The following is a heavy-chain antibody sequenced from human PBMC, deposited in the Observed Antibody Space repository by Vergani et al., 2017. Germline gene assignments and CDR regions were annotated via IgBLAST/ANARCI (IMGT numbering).Heavy chain of an antibody. J-gene: IGHJ4*02. CDR2: ISYDGSNK. Sequence: QVQLVESGGGVVQPGRSLRLSCAASGFTFSSYAMHWVRQAPGKGLEWVAVISYDGSNKYYADSVKGRFTISRDNSKNTLYLQMNSLRAEDRAVYYCARSERVVVITGYFDYWGQGTLVTVSS. D-gene: IGHD3-22*01. CDR3: ARSERVVVITGYFDY. V-gene: IGHV3-30-3*01. CDR1: GFTFSSYA.